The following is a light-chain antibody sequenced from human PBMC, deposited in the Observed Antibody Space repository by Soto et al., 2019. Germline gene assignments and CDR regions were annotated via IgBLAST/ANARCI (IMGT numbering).Light chain of an antibody. J-gene: IGKJ1*01. V-gene: IGKV1-5*03. CDR3: QHYNSYSEA. Sequence: DIQRTQSPSTVSGSVGDRVTITCRASQTISSWLAWYQQKPGKAPKLLIYKASTLKSGVPSRFSGSGSGTEFTLTISSLQPDDFATYYCQHYNSYSEAFGQGTKVDIK. CDR2: KAS. CDR1: QTISSW.